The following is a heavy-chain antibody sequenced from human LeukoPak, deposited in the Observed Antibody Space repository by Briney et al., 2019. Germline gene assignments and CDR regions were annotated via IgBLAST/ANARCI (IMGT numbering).Heavy chain of an antibody. CDR1: GFTFSSYA. Sequence: PGGSLRLSCAASGFTFSSYAMSWVRQAPGKGLEWVSAISGSGGSTYYADSVKGRFTISRDNSKNTLYLQMNSLRAEDTAVYYCAKGYSGSYYYYYGMDVWGQGTTVTVSS. CDR2: ISGSGGST. J-gene: IGHJ6*02. V-gene: IGHV3-23*01. CDR3: AKGYSGSYYYYYGMDV. D-gene: IGHD1-26*01.